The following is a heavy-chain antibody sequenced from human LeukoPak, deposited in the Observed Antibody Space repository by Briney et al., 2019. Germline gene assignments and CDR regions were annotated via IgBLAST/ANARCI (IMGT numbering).Heavy chain of an antibody. Sequence: GGSLRLSCAASGFTFSNYWMSWVRQAPGKGLEWVANIKQDGSEKYYVDSVKGRFTISRDNSKNTLYLQMNSLRAEDTAVYYCARDWSGFDYWGQGTLVTVSS. CDR2: IKQDGSEK. CDR1: GFTFSNYW. CDR3: ARDWSGFDY. V-gene: IGHV3-7*01. J-gene: IGHJ4*02.